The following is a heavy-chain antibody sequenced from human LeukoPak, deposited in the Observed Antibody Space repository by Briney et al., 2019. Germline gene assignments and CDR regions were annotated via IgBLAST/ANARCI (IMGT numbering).Heavy chain of an antibody. J-gene: IGHJ4*02. CDR2: IYYSGST. V-gene: IGHV4-39*07. CDR3: ARDGWYYDILTGYLD. D-gene: IGHD3-9*01. CDR1: GGSISSSNYY. Sequence: PSETLSLTCTVSGGSISSSNYYWGWIRQPPGKGLEWIGSIYYSGSTHYTPSLKSRVTISLDTSKNHFSLNLSSVTAADTAVYYCARDGWYYDILTGYLDWGQGTLVTVSS.